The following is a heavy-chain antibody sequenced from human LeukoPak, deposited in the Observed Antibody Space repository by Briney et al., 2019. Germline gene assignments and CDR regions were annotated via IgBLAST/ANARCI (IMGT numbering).Heavy chain of an antibody. V-gene: IGHV4-59*01. CDR1: GGSISSYY. CDR2: IYYSGST. D-gene: IGHD3-3*01. J-gene: IGHJ3*02. CDR3: ARAAITIFGVVISAFDI. Sequence: SETLSLTCTVSGGSISSYYWSWIRQPPGKGLEWIGYIYYSGSTNYNPSLKSRVTISVDTSKNQFSLKLSSVTAADTAVCYCARAAITIFGVVISAFDIWGQGTMVTVSS.